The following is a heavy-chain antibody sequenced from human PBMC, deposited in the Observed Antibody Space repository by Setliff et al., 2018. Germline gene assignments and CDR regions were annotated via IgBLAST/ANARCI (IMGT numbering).Heavy chain of an antibody. Sequence: GASVKVSCKASGGTFSSYAISWVRQAPGQGLEWMGGIIPILGIANYAQKFQGRVTITADESTSTAYTELSSLRSEDTAVYYCARVRQGYYDSSGAYYYYGMDVWGQGTTVTVSS. CDR1: GGTFSSYA. J-gene: IGHJ6*02. CDR2: IIPILGIA. V-gene: IGHV1-69*10. CDR3: ARVRQGYYDSSGAYYYYGMDV. D-gene: IGHD3-22*01.